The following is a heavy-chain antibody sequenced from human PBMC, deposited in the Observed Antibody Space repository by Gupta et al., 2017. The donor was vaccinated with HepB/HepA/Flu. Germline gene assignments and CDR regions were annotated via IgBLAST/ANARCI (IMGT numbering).Heavy chain of an antibody. CDR2: IIPIFGTA. CDR3: ARDVGXVVVPAAIGWFDP. Sequence: QVQLVQSGAEVKKPGSSVKVSCKASGGTFSSYAISWVRQAPGQGLEWMGGIIPIFGTANYAQKFQGRVTITADESTSTAYMELSSLRSEDTAVXYXARDVGXVVVPAAIGWFDPWGQGTLVTVSS. J-gene: IGHJ5*02. V-gene: IGHV1-69*01. D-gene: IGHD2-2*02. CDR1: GGTFSSYA.